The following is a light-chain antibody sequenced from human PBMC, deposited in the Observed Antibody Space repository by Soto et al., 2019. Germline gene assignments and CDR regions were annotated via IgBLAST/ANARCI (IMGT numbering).Light chain of an antibody. J-gene: IGKJ1*01. V-gene: IGKV1-5*01. CDR3: QQYDTYPWT. CDR2: DAS. Sequence: DIQMTQSPTTLSASVGDRVIITCRASQRMSAWLVWYQQKPGIAPKLLIYDASSLEDGVPSRFSGSGSGTDFTLTINSLQPDDFATYYCQQYDTYPWTFGQGTKVEIK. CDR1: QRMSAW.